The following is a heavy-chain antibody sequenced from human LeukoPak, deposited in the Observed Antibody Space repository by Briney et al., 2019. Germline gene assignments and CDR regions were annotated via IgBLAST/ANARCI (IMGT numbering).Heavy chain of an antibody. CDR1: GGSISSSSYY. Sequence: SETLSLTCTVSGGSISSSSYYWGWIRQPPGKGLEWIGSIYYSGSTYYNPSLKSRVTISVDTSKNQFSLKLSSVTAADTAVYYCARDRWQLGPLDPWGQGTLVTVSS. D-gene: IGHD6-6*01. J-gene: IGHJ5*02. V-gene: IGHV4-39*07. CDR2: IYYSGST. CDR3: ARDRWQLGPLDP.